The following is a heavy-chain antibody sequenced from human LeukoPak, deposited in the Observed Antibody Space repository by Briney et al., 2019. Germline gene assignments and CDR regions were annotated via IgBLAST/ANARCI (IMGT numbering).Heavy chain of an antibody. CDR1: GGSISSGSYY. CDR2: IYTSGST. J-gene: IGHJ6*03. V-gene: IGHV4-61*02. Sequence: SETLSLTCTVSGGSISSGSYYWSWIRQPAGKGLEWIGRIYTSGSTNYNPSLKSRVTISVDTSKNQFSPKLSSVTAADTAVYYCAREPSSYYDFWSGYSQYYYYYYMDVWGKGTTVTVSS. D-gene: IGHD3-3*01. CDR3: AREPSSYYDFWSGYSQYYYYYYMDV.